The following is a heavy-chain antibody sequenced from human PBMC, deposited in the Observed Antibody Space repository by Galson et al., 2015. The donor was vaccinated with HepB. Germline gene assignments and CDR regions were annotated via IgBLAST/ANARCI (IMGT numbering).Heavy chain of an antibody. D-gene: IGHD2-2*01. CDR2: TYYRSKWYN. CDR1: GDSVSGNSAA. Sequence: CAISGDSVSGNSAAWNWIRQSPSRGLEWLGRTYYRSKWYNDYAVSVESRITTNSDTSKNQFSLQLNSVTGQHFLQLWDNDDFAIWGQGTMVTVSS. CDR3: NDDFAI. V-gene: IGHV6-1*01. J-gene: IGHJ3*02.